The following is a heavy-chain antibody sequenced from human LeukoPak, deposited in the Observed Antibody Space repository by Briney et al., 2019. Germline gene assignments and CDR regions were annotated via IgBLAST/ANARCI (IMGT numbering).Heavy chain of an antibody. V-gene: IGHV3-23*01. CDR1: GGSISSGGYY. CDR2: ISGSGGST. Sequence: LSLTCTVSGGSISSGGYYWSWIRQHPGKGLEWVSGISGSGGSTYYADSVKGRFTISRDNSKNTLYLQMNSLRAEDTAVYYCAKKGATTPDYWGQGTLVTVSS. D-gene: IGHD1-26*01. CDR3: AKKGATTPDY. J-gene: IGHJ4*02.